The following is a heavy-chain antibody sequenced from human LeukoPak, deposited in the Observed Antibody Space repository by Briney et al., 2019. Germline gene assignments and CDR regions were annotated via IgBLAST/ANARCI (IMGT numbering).Heavy chain of an antibody. J-gene: IGHJ5*02. CDR1: GYTFTSYY. CDR3: ARDPEAGDWFDP. CDR2: INPNSGGT. V-gene: IGHV1-2*02. Sequence: ASVKVSCKASGYTFTSYYMHWVRQAPGQGLEWMGWINPNSGGTNYAQKFQGRVTMTRDTSISTAYMELSRLRSDDTAVYYCARDPEAGDWFDPWGQGTLVTVSS. D-gene: IGHD3-10*01.